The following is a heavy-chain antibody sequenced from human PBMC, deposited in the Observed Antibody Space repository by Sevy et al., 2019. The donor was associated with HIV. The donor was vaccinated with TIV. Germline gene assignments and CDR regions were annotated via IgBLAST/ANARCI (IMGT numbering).Heavy chain of an antibody. CDR2: INPNRGGT. CDR3: ARVNFWSGYTYYFDY. V-gene: IGHV1-2*06. Sequence: ASVKVSCKASGYTFTGYYMHWVRQAPGQGLEWMGRINPNRGGTNYAQKFQGRVTMTRDTSFGTAYLELSRLRSDDTAVYYCARVNFWSGYTYYFDYWGQGTLVTVSS. CDR1: GYTFTGYY. D-gene: IGHD3-3*01. J-gene: IGHJ4*02.